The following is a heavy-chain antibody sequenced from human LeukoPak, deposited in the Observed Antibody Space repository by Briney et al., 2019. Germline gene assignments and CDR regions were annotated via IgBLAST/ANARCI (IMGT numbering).Heavy chain of an antibody. V-gene: IGHV5-51*01. Sequence: KCGESLNISCKGSGYSFTSYWIGWVRQMPGKGLEWMGIIYPGDSDTRYSPSSQGQVTMSADRSITTAYLQWSSLKASDTAMYYCARSRRVGGELNTPLDYWGQGTLVTVSS. CDR3: ARSRRVGGELNTPLDY. CDR2: IYPGDSDT. J-gene: IGHJ4*02. CDR1: GYSFTSYW. D-gene: IGHD1-26*01.